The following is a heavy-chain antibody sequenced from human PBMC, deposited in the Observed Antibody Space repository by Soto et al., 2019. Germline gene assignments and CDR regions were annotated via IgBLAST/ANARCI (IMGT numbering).Heavy chain of an antibody. CDR3: ARSTTAPYDFWSGYSGGYYFDY. D-gene: IGHD3-3*01. CDR2: MNPNSGNT. CDR1: GYTFTSYD. Sequence: GASVKVSCKASGYTFTSYDINWVRQATGQGLEWMGWMNPNSGNTGYAQKFQGRITMTRNTSISTAYMELSSLRSEDTAVYYCARSTTAPYDFWSGYSGGYYFDYWGQGTLVTVSS. J-gene: IGHJ4*02. V-gene: IGHV1-8*01.